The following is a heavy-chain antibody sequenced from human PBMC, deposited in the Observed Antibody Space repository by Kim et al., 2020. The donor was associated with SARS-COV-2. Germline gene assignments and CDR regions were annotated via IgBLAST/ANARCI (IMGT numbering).Heavy chain of an antibody. CDR2: ISGSGGST. CDR1: GFTFSRYA. D-gene: IGHD4-17*01. V-gene: IGHV3-23*01. J-gene: IGHJ4*02. CDR3: AKDSGNDYGEQVEY. Sequence: GGSLRLSCAASGFTFSRYAMSWVRQAPGKGLEWVSAISGSGGSTYYAGSVKGRFTISRDNSKNTMYLQMNSLRAEDTAVYYCAKDSGNDYGEQVEYWGQGAPVSLSS.